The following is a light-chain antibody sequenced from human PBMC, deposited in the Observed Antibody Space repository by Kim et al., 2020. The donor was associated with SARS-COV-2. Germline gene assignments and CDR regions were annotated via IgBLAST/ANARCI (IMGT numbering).Light chain of an antibody. J-gene: IGKJ5*01. Sequence: PPGERAPLACRASQSVSSSYLAWYQQKPGQAPRLLIYGASSRTTGIPDRFSGSGSGTDFTLTISRLEPEDFAVYYCQQYGSSPGSFGQGTRLEIK. CDR3: QQYGSSPGS. V-gene: IGKV3-20*01. CDR2: GAS. CDR1: QSVSSSY.